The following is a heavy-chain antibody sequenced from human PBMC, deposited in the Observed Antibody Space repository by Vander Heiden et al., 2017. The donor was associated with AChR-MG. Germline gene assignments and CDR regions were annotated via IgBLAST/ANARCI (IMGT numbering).Heavy chain of an antibody. CDR1: GFTFSSYS. CDR2: ISSSSSTI. CDR3: ARDRCSGGSCYSYFDY. D-gene: IGHD2-15*01. Sequence: EVQLVEPGGGLVQPGGSLRLSCAASGFTFSSYSMNWVRQAPGKGLEWVSYISSSSSTIYYADSVKGRFTISRDNAKNSLYLQMNSLRDEDTAVYYCARDRCSGGSCYSYFDYWGQGTLVTVSS. J-gene: IGHJ4*02. V-gene: IGHV3-48*02.